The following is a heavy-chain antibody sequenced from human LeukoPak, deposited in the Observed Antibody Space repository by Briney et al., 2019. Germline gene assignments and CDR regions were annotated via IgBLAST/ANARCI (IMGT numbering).Heavy chain of an antibody. Sequence: GGSLRLSCAASGFTFTSYIMNWVRQAPGKGLEWVSYIGISSSTIYYADSVKGRFTISRDNAKNSLYLQMNSLRDEDTAVYYCARDLNWGFDYWGQGALVTVSS. CDR2: IGISSSTI. CDR1: GFTFTSYI. V-gene: IGHV3-48*02. D-gene: IGHD7-27*01. J-gene: IGHJ4*02. CDR3: ARDLNWGFDY.